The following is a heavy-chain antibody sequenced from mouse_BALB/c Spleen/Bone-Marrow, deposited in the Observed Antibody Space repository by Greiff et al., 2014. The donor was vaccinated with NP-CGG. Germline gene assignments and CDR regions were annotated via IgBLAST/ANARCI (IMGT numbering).Heavy chain of an antibody. D-gene: IGHD2-1*01. CDR1: GYVSTSYN. CDR2: IEPYNGGT. Sequence: LVESGASVKVSCKASGYVSTSYNMYWVKQSHGKSLEWIGYIEPYNGGTSYNQKFKGKATLTVDKSSSTAYMYLNSLTSEDSAVYYCASGNWAYWGQGTLVTVSA. J-gene: IGHJ3*01. V-gene: IGHV1S135*01. CDR3: ASGNWAY.